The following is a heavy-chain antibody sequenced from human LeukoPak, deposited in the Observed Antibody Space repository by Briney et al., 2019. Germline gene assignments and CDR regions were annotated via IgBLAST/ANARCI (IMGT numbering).Heavy chain of an antibody. D-gene: IGHD4-11*01. J-gene: IGHJ6*03. CDR2: IFSST. CDR3: ARGSRVHSTYGYYYMDV. V-gene: IGHV3-53*01. Sequence: GGSLRLSCTVSGFTVSSNSMSWVRQAPGKGLEWVSFIFSSTHYSDSVKGRFTISRDNSKNTLYLQMNSLRAEDTAVYYCARGSRVHSTYGYYYMDVWGKGTTVTVSS. CDR1: GFTVSSNS.